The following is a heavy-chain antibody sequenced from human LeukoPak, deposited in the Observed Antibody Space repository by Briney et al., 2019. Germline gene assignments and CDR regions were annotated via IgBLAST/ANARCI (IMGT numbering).Heavy chain of an antibody. CDR1: GFTFSDYY. J-gene: IGHJ4*02. V-gene: IGHV3-11*01. CDR3: ARARPGYSSGWLPKPSVFYFDY. CDR2: ISSSGSTI. Sequence: GGSLRLSCAASGFTFSDYYMSWIRQAPGKGLEWVSYISSSGSTIYYADSVKGRFTISRDNAKNSLYLQMNSLRAEDTAVYYCARARPGYSSGWLPKPSVFYFDYWGQGTLVSVSS. D-gene: IGHD6-19*01.